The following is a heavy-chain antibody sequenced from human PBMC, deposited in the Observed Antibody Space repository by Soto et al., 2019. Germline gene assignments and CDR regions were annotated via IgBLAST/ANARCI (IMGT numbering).Heavy chain of an antibody. Sequence: GGSLRLSCAASGFTFSSYAMSWVRQAPGKGLEWVSAVSGSGGSTYYADSVKGRFTISRDNAKNSLSLEMDSLRAEDMGVYYCAREKTAWPLAYGLDVWGQGTTVTVSS. CDR1: GFTFSSYA. D-gene: IGHD2-21*02. CDR3: AREKTAWPLAYGLDV. V-gene: IGHV3-23*01. J-gene: IGHJ6*02. CDR2: VSGSGGST.